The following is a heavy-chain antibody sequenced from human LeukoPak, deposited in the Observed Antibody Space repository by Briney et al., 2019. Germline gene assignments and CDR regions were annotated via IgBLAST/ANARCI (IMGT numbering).Heavy chain of an antibody. CDR3: VSGTRTSPIDY. D-gene: IGHD1-7*01. J-gene: IGHJ4*02. Sequence: ASVKVSCKASGGTFSNYAINWVRQATGQGLEWMGWMNPNSGNTGYAQKFQGRVTMTRNTSISTAYMELSSLRSEDTAVYYCVSGTRTSPIDYCGQGTLVTVSS. V-gene: IGHV1-8*02. CDR1: GGTFSNYA. CDR2: MNPNSGNT.